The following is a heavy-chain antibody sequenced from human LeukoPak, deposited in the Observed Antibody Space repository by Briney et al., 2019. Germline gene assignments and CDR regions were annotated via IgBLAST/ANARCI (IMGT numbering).Heavy chain of an antibody. J-gene: IGHJ4*02. CDR1: GFSFSSYS. Sequence: GGSLRLSCAASGFSFSSYSMNWVRQAPGKGLEWVSSILISSSNIYYADSVKGRFAISRDSAKNSLYLQMNSLRAEDTAVYYCARGGARRDGYNYFDSWGQGTPVTVSS. V-gene: IGHV3-21*01. CDR2: ILISSSNI. CDR3: ARGGARRDGYNYFDS. D-gene: IGHD5-24*01.